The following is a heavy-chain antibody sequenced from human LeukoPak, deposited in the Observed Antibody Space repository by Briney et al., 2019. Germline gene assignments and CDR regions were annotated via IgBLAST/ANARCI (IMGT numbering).Heavy chain of an antibody. CDR1: GYSISRGYY. CDR3: ARWYSRSGYLDY. D-gene: IGHD6-6*01. V-gene: IGHV4-38-2*01. J-gene: IGHJ4*02. Sequence: PSETLSLTCAVSGYSISRGYYWGWIRQPPGEGVEGIGSIYHSGNTNYNPSLKGRVTVSIDTSKNQFSLKVSSVTAADTALYYCARWYSRSGYLDYWGQGTLATVSS. CDR2: IYHSGNT.